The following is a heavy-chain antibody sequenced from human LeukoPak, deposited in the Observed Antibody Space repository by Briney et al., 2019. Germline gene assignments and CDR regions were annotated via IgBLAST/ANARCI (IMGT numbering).Heavy chain of an antibody. CDR3: ARNTDYGDYSVDY. Sequence: SETLSLTCAVSGGSTSRYTSSWIRHPPGEGVEWSGYIYYSGSTNYNPSLKSRVTISVDTSKNQFSLKLSSVTAAGTAVYYCARNTDYGDYSVDYWGQGTLVTVSS. J-gene: IGHJ4*02. D-gene: IGHD4-17*01. CDR2: IYYSGST. V-gene: IGHV4-59*01. CDR1: GGSTSRYT.